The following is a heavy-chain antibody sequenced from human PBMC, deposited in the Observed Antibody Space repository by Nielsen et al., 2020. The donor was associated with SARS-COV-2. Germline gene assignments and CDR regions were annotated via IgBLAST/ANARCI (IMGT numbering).Heavy chain of an antibody. D-gene: IGHD3-22*01. Sequence: GESLKISCAASGFSFNTYTMAWVRQAPGKGLEWISDISSGSTTIFYADSVKGRFTISRDNAKNSLYLQMDSLRAEDTAVYYCARLWDDGYYFDTGPYDYWGQGTLVTVSS. CDR1: GFSFNTYT. CDR2: ISSGSTTI. V-gene: IGHV3-48*04. J-gene: IGHJ4*02. CDR3: ARLWDDGYYFDTGPYDY.